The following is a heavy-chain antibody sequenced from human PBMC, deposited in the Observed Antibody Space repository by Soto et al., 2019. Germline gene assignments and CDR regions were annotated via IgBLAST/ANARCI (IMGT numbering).Heavy chain of an antibody. CDR2: ISDSGRTT. CDR1: GFTFNNYA. D-gene: IGHD1-26*01. CDR3: VKGRQWELPLDY. V-gene: IGHV3-23*01. Sequence: GGSLRLSCADSGFTFNNYAMTWVRQAPGKGMEWVSAISDSGRTTYYADYVKDQFTISRDNTNNTLYQRMKNLRAEDTALYYCVKGRQWELPLDYWGQGALVTVSS. J-gene: IGHJ4*02.